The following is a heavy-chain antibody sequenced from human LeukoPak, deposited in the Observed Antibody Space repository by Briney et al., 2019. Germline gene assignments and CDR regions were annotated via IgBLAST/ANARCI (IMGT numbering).Heavy chain of an antibody. J-gene: IGHJ5*02. D-gene: IGHD6-6*01. V-gene: IGHV1-2*02. Sequence: ASVKVSCKASGYTFTGYYTHWVRQAPGQGLEWMGWLNLNSGGTNYAQKFQGRVAISRDTSITTAYMELNRLTSDDTAVYYCTRGNIATRREDNWFDPWGQGTLVTVSS. CDR3: TRGNIATRREDNWFDP. CDR1: GYTFTGYY. CDR2: LNLNSGGT.